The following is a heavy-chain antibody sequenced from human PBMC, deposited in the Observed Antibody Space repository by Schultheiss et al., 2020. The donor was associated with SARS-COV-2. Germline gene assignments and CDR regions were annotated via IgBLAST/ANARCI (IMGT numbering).Heavy chain of an antibody. CDR3: AHRRGGRDPPEFDY. D-gene: IGHD5-24*01. Sequence: SGPTLVKPTQTLTLTCTFSGFSLSTSGVGVGWIRQPPGKALEWLALIYWNDDKRYSPSLKSRLTITNDTSKNQVVLTMTNMDPVDTATYYCAHRRGGRDPPEFDYWGQGTLVTVSS. V-gene: IGHV2-5*01. CDR1: GFSLSTSGVG. CDR2: IYWNDDK. J-gene: IGHJ4*02.